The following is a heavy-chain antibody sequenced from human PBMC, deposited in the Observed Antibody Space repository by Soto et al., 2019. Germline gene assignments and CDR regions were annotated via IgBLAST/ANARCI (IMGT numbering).Heavy chain of an antibody. CDR2: VSGGTGET. CDR3: AREDTGWFQFEY. Sequence: ASVKVSCKASGYTFNNYILHWVRQAPGQRLEWMGWVSGGTGETRYSQKFQGRMTISRDTSANTVFVDLISLTSEDTAVYFCAREDTGWFQFEYWGQGTPVTVS. CDR1: GYTFNNYI. V-gene: IGHV1-3*01. J-gene: IGHJ4*02. D-gene: IGHD6-19*01.